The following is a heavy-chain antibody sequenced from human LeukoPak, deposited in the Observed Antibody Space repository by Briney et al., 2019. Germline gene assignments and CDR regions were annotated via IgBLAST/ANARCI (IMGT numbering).Heavy chain of an antibody. Sequence: GGSLRLSCAASGFTFSSYSMNWVRQAPGKGLEWVSYISSSSSTIYYADSVKGRFTISRDNAKNSLYLQMNSLRAEDTAVYYCARDILTGYSPKYFQHWGQGTLVTVSS. CDR1: GFTFSSYS. D-gene: IGHD3-9*01. V-gene: IGHV3-48*04. CDR3: ARDILTGYSPKYFQH. J-gene: IGHJ1*01. CDR2: ISSSSSTI.